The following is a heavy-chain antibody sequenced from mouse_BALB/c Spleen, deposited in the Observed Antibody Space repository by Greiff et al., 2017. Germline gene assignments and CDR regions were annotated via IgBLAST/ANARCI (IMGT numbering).Heavy chain of an antibody. J-gene: IGHJ2*01. CDR3: AIIATVVPFDY. V-gene: IGHV1S41*01. CDR2: IAPGSGST. D-gene: IGHD1-1*01. CDR1: GYTFTSYW. Sequence: ELVKPGASVKLSCKASGYTFTSYWINWIKQRPGQGLEWIGRIAPGSGSTYYNEMFKGKATLTVDTSSSTAYIQLSSLSSEDSAVYCCAIIATVVPFDYWGQGTTLTVSS.